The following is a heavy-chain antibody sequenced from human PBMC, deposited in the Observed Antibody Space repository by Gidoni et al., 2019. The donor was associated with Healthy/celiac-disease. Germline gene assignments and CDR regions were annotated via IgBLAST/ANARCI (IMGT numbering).Heavy chain of an antibody. CDR2: ISGSGGST. CDR3: AKASRSGNYYYYGMDV. J-gene: IGHJ6*02. Sequence: EVQLLESGGGLVQPGGSLRLSCAASGFSFSSYAMSWVRPAPGKGLEWVSAISGSGGSTYYADSVKGRFTISRDNSKNTLYLQMNSLRAEDTAVYYCAKASRSGNYYYYGMDVWGQGTTVTVSS. CDR1: GFSFSSYA. D-gene: IGHD1-1*01. V-gene: IGHV3-23*01.